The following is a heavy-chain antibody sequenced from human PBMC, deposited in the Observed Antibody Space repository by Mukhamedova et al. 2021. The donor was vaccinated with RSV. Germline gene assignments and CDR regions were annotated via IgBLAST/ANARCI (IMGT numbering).Heavy chain of an antibody. CDR3: VREGRGRVVVISAFFQH. D-gene: IGHD3-22*01. Sequence: VSLISYDGSDKYYADSVKGRFTISRDNSGNTLYLQMDRLRVEDTAVYYCVREGRGRVVVISAFFQHWRQGTLVTVSS. V-gene: IGHV3-30-3*01. J-gene: IGHJ1*01. CDR2: ISYDGSDK.